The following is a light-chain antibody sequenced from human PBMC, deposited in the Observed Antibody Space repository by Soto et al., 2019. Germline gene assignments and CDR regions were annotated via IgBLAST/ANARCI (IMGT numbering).Light chain of an antibody. J-gene: IGLJ3*02. CDR3: CSYAGSFTWV. CDR2: DAS. Sequence: QSALTQPRSVSGSPGQSVTIYCTGTTGDVGAYNFVSWYQLHPGKAPKLMIYDASKRPSGVPDRFSASKSGNTASLAISGLQAEDEADYYCCSYAGSFTWVFGGGTKVTVL. CDR1: TGDVGAYNF. V-gene: IGLV2-11*01.